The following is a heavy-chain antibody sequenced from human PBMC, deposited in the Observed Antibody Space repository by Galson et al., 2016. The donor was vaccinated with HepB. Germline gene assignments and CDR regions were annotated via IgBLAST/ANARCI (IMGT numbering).Heavy chain of an antibody. CDR1: GFRFTAYA. V-gene: IGHV3-23*01. Sequence: SLRLSCAASGFRFTAYAMSWVRQAPGKGLEWVSGISGSAESTRYADSVRGRFTISRDNSKNMVYLQLNTLRAEDTAVYYCAKAAIPFSGDFVHFFGYWGQGALVTVSS. CDR3: AKAAIPFSGDFVHFFGY. D-gene: IGHD4-17*01. J-gene: IGHJ4*02. CDR2: ISGSAEST.